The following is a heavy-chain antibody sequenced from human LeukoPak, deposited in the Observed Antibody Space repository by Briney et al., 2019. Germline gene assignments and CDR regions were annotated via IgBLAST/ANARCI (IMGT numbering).Heavy chain of an antibody. CDR1: GFTFSSYA. V-gene: IGHV3-64*01. J-gene: IGHJ4*02. CDR3: ARDAPPIVATPIDN. D-gene: IGHD5-12*01. Sequence: QTGGSLRLSCAASGFTFSSYAMYWVRQAPGKGLEYVSAISSNGGTTYYANSVKGRFTISRDNSKNALYLQMGSLRAEDMAVYYCARDAPPIVATPIDNWGQGTLVTVSS. CDR2: ISSNGGTT.